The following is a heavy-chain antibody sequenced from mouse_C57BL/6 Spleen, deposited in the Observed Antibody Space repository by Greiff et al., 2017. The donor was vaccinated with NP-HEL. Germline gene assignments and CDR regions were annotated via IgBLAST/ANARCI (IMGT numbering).Heavy chain of an antibody. CDR1: GYTFTDYY. V-gene: IGHV1-26*01. CDR3: ARSLYGSSFDY. CDR2: INPNNGGT. J-gene: IGHJ2*01. D-gene: IGHD1-1*01. Sequence: VQLQQSGPELVKPGASVKISCKASGYTFTDYYMNWVKQSHGKSLEWIGDINPNNGGTSYNQKFKGKATLTVDKSSSTAYMELRSLTSEDSAVYYCARSLYGSSFDYWGQGTTLTVSS.